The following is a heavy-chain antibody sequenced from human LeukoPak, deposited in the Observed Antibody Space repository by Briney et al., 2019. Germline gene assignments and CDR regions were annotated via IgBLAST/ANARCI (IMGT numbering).Heavy chain of an antibody. CDR1: GGSFSGYY. CDR3: ARYRRLPRAFDI. CDR2: INHSGST. Sequence: SETLSLTCAVYGGSFSGYYWSWIRQPPGKGLEWIGEINHSGSTNYNPSLKSRVTISVDTSKNQFSLKLSSVTAADTAVYYCARYRRLPRAFDIWGQGTMVTVSS. D-gene: IGHD2-21*02. J-gene: IGHJ3*02. V-gene: IGHV4-34*01.